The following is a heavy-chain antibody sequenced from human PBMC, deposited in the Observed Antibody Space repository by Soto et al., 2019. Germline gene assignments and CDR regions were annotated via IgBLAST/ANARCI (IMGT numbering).Heavy chain of an antibody. Sequence: EVQLLESGGGLVQPGGSLRLSCAASGFTFSSYAMSWVRQAPGKGLEWVSAISGSGGSTYYADSVKGRFTISRDNSKNTLYLQMNSLRAEDTAVYYCAKTTVITPYYYYYYMDVWGKGTTVTVSS. V-gene: IGHV3-23*01. D-gene: IGHD4-4*01. CDR3: AKTTVITPYYYYYYMDV. CDR2: ISGSGGST. CDR1: GFTFSSYA. J-gene: IGHJ6*03.